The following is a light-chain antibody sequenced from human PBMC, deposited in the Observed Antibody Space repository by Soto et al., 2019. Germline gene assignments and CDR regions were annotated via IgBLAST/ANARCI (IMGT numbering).Light chain of an antibody. V-gene: IGKV3-15*01. CDR1: QSVSSN. Sequence: ERVMRQSPATVSVSPGERATLSCRASQSVSSNLAWYQQKPGQAPRLLIYGASTRATGIPARFSGSGSGTEFTLTISSLQSEDFAVYSCQHYNNWPPLTFGGGTKVEIK. CDR2: GAS. CDR3: QHYNNWPPLT. J-gene: IGKJ4*01.